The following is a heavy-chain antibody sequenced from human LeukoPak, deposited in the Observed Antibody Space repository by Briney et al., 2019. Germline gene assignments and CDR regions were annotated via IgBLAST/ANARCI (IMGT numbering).Heavy chain of an antibody. CDR3: AKDSASSSNYYYYYYMDV. J-gene: IGHJ6*03. CDR2: IRYDGTNK. Sequence: GSLRLSCAASGFTFSSYGMHWVRQAPGKGLEWVAFIRYDGTNKYYADSLKGRFTISRDNSKNTLYLQMNSLRAEDTAVYYCAKDSASSSNYYYYYYMDVWGKGTTVTVSS. CDR1: GFTFSSYG. D-gene: IGHD6-13*01. V-gene: IGHV3-30*02.